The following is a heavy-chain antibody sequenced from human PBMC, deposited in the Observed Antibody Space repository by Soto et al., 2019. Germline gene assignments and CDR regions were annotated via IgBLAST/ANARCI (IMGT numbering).Heavy chain of an antibody. CDR3: ARVDRNWFDP. V-gene: IGHV4-59*01. Sequence: PSETVSLTCTVSGGSISSYYWSWIRQPPGKGLEWIGYIYYSGNTIYNPSLKSRVTISVDMSKNQFSLKLSSVTAADTAVYYCARVDRNWFDPWGQGTLVTVSS. CDR1: GGSISSYY. D-gene: IGHD3-22*01. J-gene: IGHJ5*02. CDR2: IYYSGNT.